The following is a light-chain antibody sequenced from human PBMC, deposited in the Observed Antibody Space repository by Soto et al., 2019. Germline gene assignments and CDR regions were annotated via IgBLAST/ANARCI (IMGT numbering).Light chain of an antibody. Sequence: EIVMTQSPATLSVSPGERATLSCRASQSVSSNLAGYQQKPGQAPRLLIYGASTRAPGIPARFSGSGSGTEFTLTISSLQSEDFAVYYCQQYNNWPWTFGQGTKVEIK. CDR3: QQYNNWPWT. CDR1: QSVSSN. J-gene: IGKJ1*01. CDR2: GAS. V-gene: IGKV3-15*01.